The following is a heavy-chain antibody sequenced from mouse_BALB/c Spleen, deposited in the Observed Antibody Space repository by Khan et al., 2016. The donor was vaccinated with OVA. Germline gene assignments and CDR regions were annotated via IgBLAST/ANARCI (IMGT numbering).Heavy chain of an antibody. V-gene: IGHV1-4*01. D-gene: IGHD2-4*01. Sequence: QVQLKQSGAELARPGASVKMSCKASGYTFTSYTMHWVKQRPGQGLEWIGYINPSSGYTNYNQKFKDKATLTADKSSSTAYMQLSSLTSEDSAVYYCARIYYDYVGYYAMDYWGQGTSVTVSS. CDR1: GYTFTSYT. J-gene: IGHJ4*01. CDR2: INPSSGYT. CDR3: ARIYYDYVGYYAMDY.